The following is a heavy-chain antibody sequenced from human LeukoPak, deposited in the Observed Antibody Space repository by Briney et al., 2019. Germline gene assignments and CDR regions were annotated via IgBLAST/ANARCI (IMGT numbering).Heavy chain of an antibody. CDR2: IYYSGST. D-gene: IGHD4-17*01. CDR1: GGSISSYY. J-gene: IGHJ5*02. CDR3: ARGYGDYSDWFDP. V-gene: IGHV4-59*08. Sequence: SETLSLTCTVSGGSISSYYWSWIRQPPGKGLEWIAYIYYSGSTNYNPSLKSRVTISVDTSKNQFSLKMSSVTAADTAVYYCARGYGDYSDWFDPWGQGTLVTVSS.